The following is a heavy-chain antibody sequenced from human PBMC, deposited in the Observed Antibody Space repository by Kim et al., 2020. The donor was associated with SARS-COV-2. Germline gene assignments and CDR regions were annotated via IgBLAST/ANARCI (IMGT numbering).Heavy chain of an antibody. D-gene: IGHD3-22*01. V-gene: IGHV4-31*03. CDR3: ARGQGLITMIVVVVGAFDY. Sequence: SETLSLTCTVSGGSISSGGYYWSWIRQHPGKGLEWIGYIYYSGSTYYNPSLKSRVTISVDTSKNQFSLKLSSVTAADTAVYYCARGQGLITMIVVVVGAFDYWGRGPLVPVSS. J-gene: IGHJ4*02. CDR1: GGSISSGGYY. CDR2: IYYSGST.